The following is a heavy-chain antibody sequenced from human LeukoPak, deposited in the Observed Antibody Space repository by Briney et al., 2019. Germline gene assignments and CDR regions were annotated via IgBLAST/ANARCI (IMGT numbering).Heavy chain of an antibody. CDR3: ARAKSKIVVVPAASGY. CDR1: GFTFSTYS. D-gene: IGHD2-2*01. Sequence: GGSLRLSRAASGFTFSTYSMNWVRQAPGKGLEWVAVISYDGSNKYYADSVKGRFTISRDNSKNTLYLQMNSLRAEDTAVYYCARAKSKIVVVPAASGYWGQGTLVTVSS. V-gene: IGHV3-30*03. J-gene: IGHJ4*02. CDR2: ISYDGSNK.